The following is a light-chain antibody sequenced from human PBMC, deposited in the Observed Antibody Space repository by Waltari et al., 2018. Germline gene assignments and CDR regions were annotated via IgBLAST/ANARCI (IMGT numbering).Light chain of an antibody. CDR3: QQSYSTPWT. CDR1: QSISSY. V-gene: IGKV1-39*01. Sequence: DIQMTQSPSSLSASVGDRVTITCRASQSISSYLNCYQQKPGKAPKLLIYAASSLQSVVPSRFSGSGSGTDFTLTISSLQPEDVATYYCQQSYSTPWTFGQGTKVEIK. CDR2: AAS. J-gene: IGKJ1*01.